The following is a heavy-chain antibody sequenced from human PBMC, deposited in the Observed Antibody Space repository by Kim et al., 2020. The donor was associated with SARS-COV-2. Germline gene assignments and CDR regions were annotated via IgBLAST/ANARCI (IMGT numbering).Heavy chain of an antibody. J-gene: IGHJ4*02. CDR1: GGSISSSSYY. CDR2: IYYSGST. CDR3: ARLGYYDFWSGPPRDY. D-gene: IGHD3-3*01. Sequence: SETLSLTCTVSGGSISSSSYYWGWIRQPPGKGLEWIGSIYYSGSTYYNPSLKSRVTISVDTSKNQFSLKLSSVTAADTAVYYCARLGYYDFWSGPPRDYWGQGTLVTVSS. V-gene: IGHV4-39*01.